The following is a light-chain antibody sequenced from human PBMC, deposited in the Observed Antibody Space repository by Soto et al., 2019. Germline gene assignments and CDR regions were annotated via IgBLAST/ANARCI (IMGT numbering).Light chain of an antibody. J-gene: IGKJ1*01. V-gene: IGKV3-20*01. CDR2: RAS. CDR1: QSINNYF. CDR3: QQYTNAPRT. Sequence: EIVLTQSPGNLSLSPGETATLSCRASQSINNYFLAWHQQRPGQAPRLLIFRASQRASGIPDRFRGSGSGTDFTLTITRLEPEDFAVYYFQQYTNAPRTFGQGTKVEIK.